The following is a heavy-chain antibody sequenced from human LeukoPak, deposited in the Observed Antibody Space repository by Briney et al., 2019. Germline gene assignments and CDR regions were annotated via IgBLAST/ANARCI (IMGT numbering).Heavy chain of an antibody. D-gene: IGHD4-17*01. CDR3: ATVIDCGGYWGYCFDH. J-gene: IGHJ4*02. CDR1: GFTFTRAW. CDR2: IKGEIDGGTT. V-gene: IGHV3-15*01. Sequence: PGGSLRLSCATSGFTFTRAWMTWVRQAPGKGLEWVGRIKGEIDGGTTDYAAPVKGRFTMSRDDSKNTLYLQMDSLKSEDTAVYFCATVIDCGGYWGYCFDHWGQGILVAVSS.